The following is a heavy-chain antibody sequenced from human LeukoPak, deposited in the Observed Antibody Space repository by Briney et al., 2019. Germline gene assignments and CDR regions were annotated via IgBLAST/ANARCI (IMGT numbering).Heavy chain of an antibody. V-gene: IGHV3-23*01. CDR3: ARYLYDRTYWYFDL. J-gene: IGHJ2*01. CDR2: ISGSGGST. D-gene: IGHD3-16*01. Sequence: GGSLRLSCAASEFTFSTYAMSWVRQAPGKGLEWVSGISGSGGSTYYADSVKGRFTISRDNSKNTLYLQMNSLRAEDTAVYYCARYLYDRTYWYFDLWGRGTLVTVSS. CDR1: EFTFSTYA.